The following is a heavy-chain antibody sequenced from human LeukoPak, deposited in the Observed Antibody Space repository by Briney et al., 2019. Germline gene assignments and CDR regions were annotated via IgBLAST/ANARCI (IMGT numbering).Heavy chain of an antibody. V-gene: IGHV3-30*02. D-gene: IGHD2-21*01. J-gene: IGHJ3*02. CDR2: IQYDVSQK. CDR3: AREGSRLVIHAVDI. CDR1: GFNFRSSG. Sequence: GGSLRLSCAASGFNFRSSGIHWVRQAPGKGLEWVTFIQYDVSQKYYADSVKGRFIISRDNPKNTLYLQMNSLRTEDTAVYFCAREGSRLVIHAVDIWGQGTMVTVSS.